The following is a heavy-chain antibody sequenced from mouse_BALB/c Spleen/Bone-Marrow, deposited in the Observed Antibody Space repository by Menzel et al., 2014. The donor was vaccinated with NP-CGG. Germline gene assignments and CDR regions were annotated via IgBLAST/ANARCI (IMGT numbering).Heavy chain of an antibody. D-gene: IGHD1-2*01. CDR2: IRLKSNNYAT. Sequence: EVQLQQSGGGWVQPGGSMKLSCVASGFTFSNYWMNWVRQSPEKGLEWVAEIRLKSNNYATLYAESVKGRFTLSRDDSKSSVYLQMNNLRAEDTGIYYCSRENSLLRLRAMDYWGQGTSVTVSS. J-gene: IGHJ4*01. CDR3: SRENSLLRLRAMDY. CDR1: GFTFSNYW. V-gene: IGHV6-6*02.